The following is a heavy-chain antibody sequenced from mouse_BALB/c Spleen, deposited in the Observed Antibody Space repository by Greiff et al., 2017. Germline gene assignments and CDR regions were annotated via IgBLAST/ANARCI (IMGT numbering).Heavy chain of an antibody. J-gene: IGHJ4*01. CDR3: AREDYRYDGLYAMDY. CDR2: IDPSDSET. V-gene: IGHV1S126*01. Sequence: VQLQQSGPQLVRPGASVKISCKASGYSFTSYWMHWVKQRPGQGLEWIGMIDPSDSETRLNQKFKDKATLTVDKSSSTAYMQLSSPTSEDSAVYYCAREDYRYDGLYAMDYWGQGTSVTVSS. D-gene: IGHD2-14*01. CDR1: GYSFTSYW.